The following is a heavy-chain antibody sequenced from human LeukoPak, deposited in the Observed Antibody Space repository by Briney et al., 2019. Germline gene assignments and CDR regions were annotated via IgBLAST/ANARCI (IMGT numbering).Heavy chain of an antibody. CDR1: GYTLTVLS. Sequence: ASVKVFCKVSGYTLTVLSMHWVRQAPGKGLEWMGGFDPEDGETIYAQKFQGRVTMTEDTSTYTAYMELSSLRSEDTAVYYCATDGSGSYYNIHMRQFDYWGQGTLVTVSS. CDR2: FDPEDGET. CDR3: ATDGSGSYYNIHMRQFDY. V-gene: IGHV1-24*01. D-gene: IGHD3-10*01. J-gene: IGHJ4*02.